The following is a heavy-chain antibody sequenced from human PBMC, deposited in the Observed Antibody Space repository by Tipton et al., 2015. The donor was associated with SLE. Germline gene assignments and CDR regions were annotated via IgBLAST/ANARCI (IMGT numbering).Heavy chain of an antibody. CDR1: GFPFSSYG. D-gene: IGHD1-1*01. Sequence: SLRLSCAASGFPFSSYGMHWVRQAPGKGLEWVAVIWFDGSTQYYADSVMGRFTISRDNSKNVLYLAMDRLRAEDTAVYYCAKVRWKDYYFDYWGQGTLVTVSS. V-gene: IGHV3-33*06. J-gene: IGHJ4*02. CDR3: AKVRWKDYYFDY. CDR2: IWFDGSTQ.